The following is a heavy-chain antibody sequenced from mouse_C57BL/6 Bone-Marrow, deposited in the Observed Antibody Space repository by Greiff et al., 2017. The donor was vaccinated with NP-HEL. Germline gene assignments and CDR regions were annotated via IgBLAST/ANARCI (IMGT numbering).Heavy chain of an antibody. CDR2: FYPRSGNT. CDR1: GYTFTSYG. CDR3: ARSGDSNSFDY. D-gene: IGHD2-5*01. J-gene: IGHJ2*01. V-gene: IGHV1-81*01. Sequence: QVQLQQSGAELARPGASVKLSCKASGYTFTSYGISWVKQRTGQGLEWIGEFYPRSGNTYYNEKFKGKATLTADKSSSTAYMELRSLTSEDSAVYFCARSGDSNSFDYWGQGTTLTVSS.